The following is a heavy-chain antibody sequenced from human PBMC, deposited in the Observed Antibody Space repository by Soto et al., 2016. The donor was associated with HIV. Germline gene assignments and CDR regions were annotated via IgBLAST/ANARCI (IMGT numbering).Heavy chain of an antibody. Sequence: QVQLVQSGTEVKKPGASVKVSCKASGYTFTNYFIHWVRQAPGQGLEWMGMINPSGKNTYYAQKFQGRVTMTRGTSTSTVYMELTSLRSDDTAVYYCAKGEGLSWQQLISEYFRHWGQGTLVTVSS. CDR3: AKGEGLSWQQLISEYFRH. CDR1: GYTFTNYF. V-gene: IGHV1-46*01. CDR2: INPSGKNT. D-gene: IGHD6-13*01. J-gene: IGHJ1*01.